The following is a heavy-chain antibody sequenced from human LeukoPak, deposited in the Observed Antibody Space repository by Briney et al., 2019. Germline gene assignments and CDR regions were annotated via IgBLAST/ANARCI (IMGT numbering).Heavy chain of an antibody. V-gene: IGHV3-15*01. CDR1: GFTFSNAW. CDR2: IKSKTDGGTT. D-gene: IGHD4-17*01. Sequence: GGSLRLSCAASGFTFSNAWMSWVRQAPGKGLEWVGCIKSKTDGGTTDYAAPVKGRFTISRDDSKNKLYLQMNSLKTEDTAVYYCTTERAPVTSFVSDYWGQGTLVTVSS. J-gene: IGHJ4*02. CDR3: TTERAPVTSFVSDY.